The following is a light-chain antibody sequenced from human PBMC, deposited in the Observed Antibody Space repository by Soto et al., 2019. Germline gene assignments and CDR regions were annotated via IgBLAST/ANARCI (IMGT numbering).Light chain of an antibody. J-gene: IGKJ5*01. CDR2: GAS. CDR3: HQYDNWPKT. Sequence: EVVVTQAPATLSVSPGERATLSRRASQSVSSNLAWYQQKPGQAPRVLIYGASTRATGIPARFSGSGSGTEFTLTISSLQSEDFAVYYCHQYDNWPKTFGQGTRLEIK. CDR1: QSVSSN. V-gene: IGKV3-15*01.